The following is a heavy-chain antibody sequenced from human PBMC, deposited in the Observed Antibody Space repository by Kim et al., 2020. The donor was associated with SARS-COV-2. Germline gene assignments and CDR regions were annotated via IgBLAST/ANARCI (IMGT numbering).Heavy chain of an antibody. V-gene: IGHV3-23*01. D-gene: IGHD6-19*01. Sequence: ARSGKGRVTTTRDNSKNMLFLQMNSLSAEDTAIYYCAREVGISGWYTVDYWGQGALVTVSS. CDR3: AREVGISGWYTVDY. J-gene: IGHJ4*02.